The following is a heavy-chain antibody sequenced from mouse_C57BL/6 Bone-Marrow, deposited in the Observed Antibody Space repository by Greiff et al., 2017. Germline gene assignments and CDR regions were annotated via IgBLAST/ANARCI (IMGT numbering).Heavy chain of an antibody. Sequence: QVQLQQPGAELVRPGTSVKLSCKASGYTFTSYWMHWVKQRPGQGLEWIGVIDPSDSYTNYNQKFKGKATLTVDTSSSTAYMQLSSLTSEDSAVYYGARGGPLYDSRRYFDVWGTGTTGTVSS. CDR3: ARGGPLYDSRRYFDV. CDR1: GYTFTSYW. CDR2: IDPSDSYT. J-gene: IGHJ1*03. D-gene: IGHD1-1*01. V-gene: IGHV1-59*01.